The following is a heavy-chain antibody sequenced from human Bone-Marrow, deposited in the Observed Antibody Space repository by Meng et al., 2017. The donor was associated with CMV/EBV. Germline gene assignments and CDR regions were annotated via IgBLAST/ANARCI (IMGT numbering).Heavy chain of an antibody. CDR2: INHSGST. CDR3: ARGGKYAARDY. Sequence: GSLRLSCAVYGGSFSGYYWSWIRQPPGKGLEWIGEINHSGSTNYNPSLKSRVTISVDTSKNQFSLKLSSVTAAATAVYYCARGGKYAARDYWGQGTLVTVSS. CDR1: GGSFSGYY. J-gene: IGHJ4*02. D-gene: IGHD6-6*01. V-gene: IGHV4-34*01.